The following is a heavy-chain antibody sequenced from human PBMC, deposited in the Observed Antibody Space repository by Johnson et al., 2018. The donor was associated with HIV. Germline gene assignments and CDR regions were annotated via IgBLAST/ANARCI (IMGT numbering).Heavy chain of an antibody. V-gene: IGHV3-7*02. CDR2: IKQDGSEK. D-gene: IGHD4-17*01. Sequence: MLLVESGGGLVQPGGSLRLSCAASGFTFSSYWMSWVRQAPGKGLEWVANIKQDGSEKYYVDSVKGRFTISRDNAKNSLILQMNSLRDEATAVYYCARRTVTARLDIWGQGTMVTVSS. CDR1: GFTFSSYW. J-gene: IGHJ3*02. CDR3: ARRTVTARLDI.